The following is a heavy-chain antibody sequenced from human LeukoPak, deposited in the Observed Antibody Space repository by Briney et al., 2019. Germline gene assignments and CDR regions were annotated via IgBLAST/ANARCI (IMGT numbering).Heavy chain of an antibody. D-gene: IGHD5-24*01. CDR1: GFTLSGYI. V-gene: IGHV3-30*01. J-gene: IGHJ4*02. CDR2: ISYDGSDK. Sequence: HPGGSLRLSCAASGFTLSGYIMHWVRQAPGKGLEWVALISYDGSDKYQADSVKGRFTISRDNSKNTLYLQMNSLRAEDTAVYYCVRGVHRDVSNRWGQGTLVTVSS. CDR3: VRGVHRDVSNR.